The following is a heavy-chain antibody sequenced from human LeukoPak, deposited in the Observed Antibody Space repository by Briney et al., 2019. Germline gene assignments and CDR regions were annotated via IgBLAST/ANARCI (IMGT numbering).Heavy chain of an antibody. Sequence: SETLSLTCAVSGGSISGYYWSWIRQPPGKGLEWIGYIYYSGSTNYNPSLKSRVTISVDTSKNQFSLKLSSVTAADTAVYYCARSSSFYYYGMDVWGQGTTVAVSS. CDR1: GGSISGYY. D-gene: IGHD6-6*01. CDR2: IYYSGST. J-gene: IGHJ6*02. V-gene: IGHV4-59*08. CDR3: ARSSSFYYYGMDV.